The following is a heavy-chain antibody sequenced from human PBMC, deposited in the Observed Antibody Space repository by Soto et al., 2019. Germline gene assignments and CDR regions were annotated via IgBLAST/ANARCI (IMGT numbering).Heavy chain of an antibody. Sequence: LRLSCAASGFTFSSYAMHWVRQAPGKGLEWVAVISYDGSNKYYADSVKGRFTISRDNSKNTLYLQMNSLRAEDTAVYYCARDLAATPNYYYYGMDVWGQGTTVTVSS. V-gene: IGHV3-30-3*01. CDR2: ISYDGSNK. D-gene: IGHD2-15*01. CDR3: ARDLAATPNYYYYGMDV. CDR1: GFTFSSYA. J-gene: IGHJ6*02.